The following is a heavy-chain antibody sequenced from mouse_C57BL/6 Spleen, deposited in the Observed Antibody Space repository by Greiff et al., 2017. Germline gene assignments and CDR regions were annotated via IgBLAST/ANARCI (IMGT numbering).Heavy chain of an antibody. CDR2: IYPGDGDT. Sequence: VQLQQSGPELVKPGASVKISCKASGYAFSSSWMNWVKQRPGKGLEWIGRIYPGDGDTNYNGKFKGKATLTADKSSSTAYMQLSSLTSEDSAVYFCALDYYGSSPFAYWGQGTLVTVSA. D-gene: IGHD1-1*01. CDR3: ALDYYGSSPFAY. CDR1: GYAFSSSW. V-gene: IGHV1-82*01. J-gene: IGHJ3*01.